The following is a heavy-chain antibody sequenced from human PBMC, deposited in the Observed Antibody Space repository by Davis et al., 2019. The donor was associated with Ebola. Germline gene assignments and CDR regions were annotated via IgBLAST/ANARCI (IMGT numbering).Heavy chain of an antibody. CDR2: INPSGGST. J-gene: IGHJ4*02. Sequence: ASVKVSCKASGYTFNSYYIHWVRQAPGQGLEWMGIINPSGGSTTYAQKFQGRVTMTRDTSTRTVYMELSSLRSEDTAVYYCARGRGHYESSGGDFWGQGTLITVSS. V-gene: IGHV1-46*02. CDR1: GYTFNSYY. D-gene: IGHD3-22*01. CDR3: ARGRGHYESSGGDF.